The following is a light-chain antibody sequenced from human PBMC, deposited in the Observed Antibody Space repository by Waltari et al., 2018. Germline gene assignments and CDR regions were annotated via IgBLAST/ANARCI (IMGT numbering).Light chain of an antibody. CDR3: SSYTSSSTLEV. Sequence: QSALTQPASVSGSPGQSITISCTGTSSDSGGYNHVSWYQQHPAKAPKLMIYKVSNRPSGVSNRFSGSKSGNTASLTISRLQAEDEADYYCSSYTSSSTLEVFGAGTKVTVL. CDR1: SSDSGGYNH. CDR2: KVS. V-gene: IGLV2-14*01. J-gene: IGLJ1*01.